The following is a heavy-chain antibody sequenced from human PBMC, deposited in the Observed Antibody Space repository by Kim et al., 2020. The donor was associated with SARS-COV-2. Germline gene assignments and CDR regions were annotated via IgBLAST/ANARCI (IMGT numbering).Heavy chain of an antibody. CDR1: NYS. D-gene: IGHD1-20*01. Sequence: NYSWGWIRQPPGKGLEWIANIFQNGSAYYNPSLKSRVTISVDTSRNQFSLNLRSVTAADTAIYYCARLPITGIERGYFDFWGQGTLAT. V-gene: IGHV4-39*01. J-gene: IGHJ4*02. CDR2: IFQNGSA. CDR3: ARLPITGIERGYFDF.